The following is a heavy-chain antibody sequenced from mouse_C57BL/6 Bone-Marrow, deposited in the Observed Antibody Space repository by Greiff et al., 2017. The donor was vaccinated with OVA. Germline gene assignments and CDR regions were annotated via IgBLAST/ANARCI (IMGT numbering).Heavy chain of an antibody. J-gene: IGHJ1*03. CDR1: GYTFTSYW. CDR3: TRSDNWVRSYWYFDV. V-gene: IGHV1-5*01. Sequence: VHVKQSGTVLARPGASVKMSCKTSGYTFTSYWMHWVKQRPGQGLEWIGAIYPGNSDTSYNQKFKGKAKLTVDTSASTAYMELSSLTNEDSAVYYCTRSDNWVRSYWYFDVWGTGTTVTVSS. D-gene: IGHD4-1*02. CDR2: IYPGNSDT.